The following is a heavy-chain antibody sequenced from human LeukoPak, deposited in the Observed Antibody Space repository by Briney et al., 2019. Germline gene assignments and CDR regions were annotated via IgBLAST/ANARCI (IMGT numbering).Heavy chain of an antibody. V-gene: IGHV3-48*03. D-gene: IGHD3-16*02. Sequence: PGGSLRLSCAASGFTFSSYEMNWVRQAPGKGLEWVSYISSSGNTIYYADSVKGRFTISRDNAKNSLYLQMNSLRAEDTAVYYCARDLRGNDYVWGSYRYIDYWGQGTLVTVSS. J-gene: IGHJ4*02. CDR1: GFTFSSYE. CDR3: ARDLRGNDYVWGSYRYIDY. CDR2: ISSSGNTI.